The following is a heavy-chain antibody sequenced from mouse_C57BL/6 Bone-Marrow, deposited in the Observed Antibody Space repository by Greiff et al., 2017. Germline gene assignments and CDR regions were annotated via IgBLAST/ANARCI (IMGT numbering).Heavy chain of an antibody. CDR2: ILPGRGST. CDR3: ARKGLRLLSEYWFAY. V-gene: IGHV1-9*01. Sequence: VQLQQSGAELMKPGASVKLSCKATGYTFTGYWIAWVKQRPGHGLEWIGAILPGRGSTNYNEKFKGKATFTAATSSNTAYMQLSRLSTEDSAIYYCARKGLRLLSEYWFAYWGQGTLGTVSA. D-gene: IGHD2-10*01. J-gene: IGHJ3*01. CDR1: GYTFTGYW.